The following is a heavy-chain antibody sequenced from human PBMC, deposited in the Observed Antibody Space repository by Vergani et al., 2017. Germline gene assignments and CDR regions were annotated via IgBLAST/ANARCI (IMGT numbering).Heavy chain of an antibody. CDR3: ARGRRYCSSTSCYTSGSTFDY. CDR1: GGSFSGYY. Sequence: QVQLQQWGAGLLKPSETLSLTCAVYGGSFSGYYWSWIRQPPGKGLEWIGEINHSGSTNYNPSLKSRVTISVDTSKNQFSLKLSSVTAADTAVYYCARGRRYCSSTSCYTSGSTFDYWGQGTLVTVSS. J-gene: IGHJ4*02. D-gene: IGHD2-2*02. V-gene: IGHV4-34*01. CDR2: INHSGST.